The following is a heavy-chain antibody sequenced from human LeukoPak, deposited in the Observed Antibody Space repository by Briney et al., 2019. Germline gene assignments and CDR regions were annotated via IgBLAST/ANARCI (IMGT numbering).Heavy chain of an antibody. D-gene: IGHD6-13*01. CDR1: GFTFSSYS. V-gene: IGHV3-21*01. J-gene: IGHJ4*02. CDR3: ARVRLIAAAYYFHY. CDR2: ISSPTNYI. Sequence: GGSLRLSCAASGFTFSSYSMNWVRQAPGKGLEWVSSISSPTNYIYYTDSVKGRFTISRDNAKNSLYLQMNSLRAEDTAVYYCARVRLIAAAYYFHYWGQGTLVTVSS.